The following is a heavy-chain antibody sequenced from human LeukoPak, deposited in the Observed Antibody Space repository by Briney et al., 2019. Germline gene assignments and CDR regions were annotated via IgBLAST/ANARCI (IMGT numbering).Heavy chain of an antibody. J-gene: IGHJ4*02. CDR1: GFTFSSYA. CDR2: ISGSGGST. Sequence: GGSLRLSCAASGFTFSSYAMSWVRQAPGKGLEWVSAISGSGGSTYYADSVKGRFTISRDNSENTLYLQMNSLRAEDTAVYYCAKDGSLGYCTNGVCYTDYWGQGTLVTVSS. CDR3: AKDGSLGYCTNGVCYTDY. V-gene: IGHV3-23*01. D-gene: IGHD2-8*01.